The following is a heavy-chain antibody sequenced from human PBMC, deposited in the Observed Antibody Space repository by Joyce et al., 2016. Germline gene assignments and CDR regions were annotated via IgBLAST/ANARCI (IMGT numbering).Heavy chain of an antibody. CDR1: GASVSSYTYF. CDR3: ARTFPLTYCGGDCYSSYFDY. Sequence: QVQLQESGPGLVKPSETLSLTCSVSGASVSSYTYFWSWIRQPPGKGLEWIGYISYSGSTNYNPALKSRLNISLDTSNNQFSLKLSSVTAADTALYYCARTFPLTYCGGDCYSSYFDYWGQGTLVTVSS. V-gene: IGHV4-61*01. CDR2: ISYSGST. D-gene: IGHD2-21*02. J-gene: IGHJ4*02.